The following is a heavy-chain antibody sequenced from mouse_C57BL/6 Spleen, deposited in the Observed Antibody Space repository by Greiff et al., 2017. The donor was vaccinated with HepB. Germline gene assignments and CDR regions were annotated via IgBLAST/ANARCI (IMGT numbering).Heavy chain of an antibody. CDR2: IDPSDSYT. V-gene: IGHV1-50*01. Sequence: QVQLQQPGAELVKPGASVKLSCKASGYTFTSYWMQWVKQRPGQGLEWIGEIDPSDSYTNYNQKFKGKATLTVDTSSSTAYMQLSSLTSEDSAVYYGARWGSSSYFDYWGQGTTLTVSS. J-gene: IGHJ2*01. D-gene: IGHD1-1*01. CDR3: ARWGSSSYFDY. CDR1: GYTFTSYW.